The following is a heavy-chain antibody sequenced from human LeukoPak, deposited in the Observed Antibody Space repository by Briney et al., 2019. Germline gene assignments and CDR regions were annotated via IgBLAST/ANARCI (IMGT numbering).Heavy chain of an antibody. CDR2: ISAYNGNT. V-gene: IGHV1-18*01. D-gene: IGHD6-19*01. J-gene: IGHJ6*02. CDR3: ARAGDSSGWYWGYYYYYGMDV. Sequence: GASVKVSCKASGYTITSYGISWVRQAPGQGLEWMGWISAYNGNTNYAQKLQGRVTMTTDTSTSTAYMELRSLRSDDTAVYYCARAGDSSGWYWGYYYYYGMDVWGQGTTVTVSS. CDR1: GYTITSYG.